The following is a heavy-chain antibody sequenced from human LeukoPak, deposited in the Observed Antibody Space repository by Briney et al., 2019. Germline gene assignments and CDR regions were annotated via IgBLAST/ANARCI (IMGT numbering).Heavy chain of an antibody. J-gene: IGHJ6*02. Sequence: GGSLRLSCAASGFTFSDYYMSWIRQAPGKGLEWVTYISSSGSTIYYADSVKGRFTISRDNAKNSLYLQMNNLRAEDTAVYYCARDHLAAAAPGGMDVWGQGTTVTVPS. D-gene: IGHD6-13*01. V-gene: IGHV3-11*01. CDR2: ISSSGSTI. CDR1: GFTFSDYY. CDR3: ARDHLAAAAPGGMDV.